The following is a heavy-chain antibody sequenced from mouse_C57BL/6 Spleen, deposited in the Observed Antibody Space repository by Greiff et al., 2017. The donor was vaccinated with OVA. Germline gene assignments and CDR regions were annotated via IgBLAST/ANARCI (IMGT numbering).Heavy chain of an antibody. CDR3: ARSDTTVVDSWFAY. Sequence: QVQLQQSGAELVKPGASVQISCKASGYAFSSYWMNWVKQRPGKGLEWIGQIYPGDGDTNYNGKFKGKATLTAAKSSSTAYMQLSSLPSEDSAVYFCARSDTTVVDSWFAYWGQGTLVTVSA. J-gene: IGHJ3*01. D-gene: IGHD1-1*01. CDR2: IYPGDGDT. V-gene: IGHV1-80*01. CDR1: GYAFSSYW.